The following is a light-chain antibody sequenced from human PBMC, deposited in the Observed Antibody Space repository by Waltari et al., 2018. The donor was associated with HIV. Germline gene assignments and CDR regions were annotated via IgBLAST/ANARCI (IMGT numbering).Light chain of an antibody. Sequence: QLVLTQSPSASASLGASVKLTCTLSSGHRSYAIACHHQQPEKGPHYLMKVTSDGSHRKGDGIPDRFSCSSSGAERYLTISSLQSEDEAAYYCQTWGTGIRVFGGGTKLTVL. CDR3: QTWGTGIRV. V-gene: IGLV4-69*01. J-gene: IGLJ3*02. CDR1: SGHRSYA. CDR2: VTSDGSH.